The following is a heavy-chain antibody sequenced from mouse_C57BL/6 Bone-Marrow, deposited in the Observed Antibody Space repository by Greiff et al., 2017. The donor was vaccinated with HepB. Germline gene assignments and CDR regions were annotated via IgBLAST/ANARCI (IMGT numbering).Heavy chain of an antibody. CDR3: ALTPCYCD. D-gene: IGHD2-13*01. CDR1: GFNIKDDY. J-gene: IGHJ2*01. CDR2: IDPENGDN. Sequence: EVKVVESGAELVRPGASVKLSCTASGFNIKDDYMHWVKQRPEQGLEWIGWIDPENGDNEYASKFQGKATITAHKSSHTHYLQLSSLTYEDTAVYYCALTPCYCDWGPSATLSVSS. V-gene: IGHV14-4*01.